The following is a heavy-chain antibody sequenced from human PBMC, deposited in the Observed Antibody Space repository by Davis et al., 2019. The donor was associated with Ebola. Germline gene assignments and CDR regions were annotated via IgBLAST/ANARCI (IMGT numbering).Heavy chain of an antibody. CDR1: VITFSSYA. CDR2: ISGSGGST. D-gene: IGHD1-26*01. V-gene: IGHV3-23*01. Sequence: GESLKISCTDSVITFSSYAMTWVRQAPGKGLEWVSAISGSGGSTYYADSVKGRFTISRDSSKNTLYLQMHSLRVEDTAVYYCARDWEYTTTFEWGLARRGYYGMDVWGKGTTVTVSS. CDR3: ARDWEYTTTFEWGLARRGYYGMDV. J-gene: IGHJ6*04.